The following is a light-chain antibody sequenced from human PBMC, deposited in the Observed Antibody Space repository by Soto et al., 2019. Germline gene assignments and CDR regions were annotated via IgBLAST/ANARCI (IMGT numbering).Light chain of an antibody. CDR3: QPYGTSSYT. V-gene: IGKV3-20*01. Sequence: EIVLTQSPGTLSLSPGERATLSCRASQSLTSTYLAWYQQKPGQAPRLLIYDASSRATGIPDRFSGSGSGTDFTLTITRLQSEDFAVYYSQPYGTSSYTFGQGTKLEIK. CDR1: QSLTSTY. J-gene: IGKJ2*01. CDR2: DAS.